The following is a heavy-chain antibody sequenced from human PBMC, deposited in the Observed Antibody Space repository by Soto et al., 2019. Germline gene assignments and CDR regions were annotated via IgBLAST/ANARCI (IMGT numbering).Heavy chain of an antibody. Sequence: QVQLVQSGAEVKKSGSSVKVSCKASGGTFSSYAIRWVRRAAGQGLEWMGGIIPIFGTANYAQKFQGRVTITADESTSTAYMELSSLRSEDTAVYYCARKEGQLWLSDWFDPWGQGTLVTVSS. CDR3: ARKEGQLWLSDWFDP. CDR2: IIPIFGTA. J-gene: IGHJ5*02. CDR1: GGTFSSYA. V-gene: IGHV1-69*12. D-gene: IGHD5-18*01.